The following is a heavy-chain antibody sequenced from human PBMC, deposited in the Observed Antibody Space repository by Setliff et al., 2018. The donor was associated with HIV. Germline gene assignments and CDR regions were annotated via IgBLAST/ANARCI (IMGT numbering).Heavy chain of an antibody. CDR2: IWTSSRI. D-gene: IGHD3-22*01. J-gene: IGHJ4*02. CDR1: GFTFSSYG. V-gene: IGHV3-48*01. CDR3: AKGTYSYDSSGPDY. Sequence: PGGSLRLSCAASGFTFSSYGMNWVRQAPGKGLEWFSNIWTSSRISYGASVKGRFTTSRDNARNSLYLEMNSLRADDTAVYYCAKGTYSYDSSGPDYWGQGTLVTVSS.